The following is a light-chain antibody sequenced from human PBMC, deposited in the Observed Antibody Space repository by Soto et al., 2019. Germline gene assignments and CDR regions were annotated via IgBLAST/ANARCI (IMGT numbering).Light chain of an antibody. Sequence: EMVMTQSPATVPVSPGERATLSCRASQSVGSKLAWYQQKPGQAPRLLIYDASTRATGIPARFSGSGSGTEFTLTISSLQSEDFAVYFCQQYHKWPPITFGQGTRLEIK. CDR2: DAS. CDR1: QSVGSK. V-gene: IGKV3-15*01. CDR3: QQYHKWPPIT. J-gene: IGKJ5*01.